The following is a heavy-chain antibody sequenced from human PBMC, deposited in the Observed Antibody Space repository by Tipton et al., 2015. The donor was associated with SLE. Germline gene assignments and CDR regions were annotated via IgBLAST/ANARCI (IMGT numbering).Heavy chain of an antibody. J-gene: IGHJ4*02. Sequence: SMRLSCAASGFTFSNFWMHWVRQAPGKGLVWVSRIYTDGSRINYADSVKGRFTISRDNAKNTLYLQMNSLRAEETAVYYCARGLLSDYGIDSWGQGTLVTVSS. CDR1: GFTFSNFW. CDR3: ARGLLSDYGIDS. CDR2: IYTDGSRI. D-gene: IGHD4-17*01. V-gene: IGHV3-74*01.